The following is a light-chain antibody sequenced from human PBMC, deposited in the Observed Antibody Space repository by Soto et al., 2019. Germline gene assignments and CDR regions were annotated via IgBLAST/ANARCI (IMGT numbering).Light chain of an antibody. CDR1: QSVSSN. CDR2: GAS. V-gene: IGKV3-15*01. Sequence: EIVITKSPATLSVSPGERATISCRASQSVSSNLAWYQQKPGQAPRLLIYGASTRATGIPARFSGSGSGTEFTLTISRLEPEDFAVYYCQQYGSSPRTFGQGTKVDI. J-gene: IGKJ1*01. CDR3: QQYGSSPRT.